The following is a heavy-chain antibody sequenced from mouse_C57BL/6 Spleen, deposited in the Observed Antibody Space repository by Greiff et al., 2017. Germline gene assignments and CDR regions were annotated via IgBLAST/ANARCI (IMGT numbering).Heavy chain of an antibody. CDR1: GFTFSDYG. CDR2: ISSGSSTI. V-gene: IGHV5-17*01. D-gene: IGHD2-10*02. CDR3: ARPRYEAMDY. Sequence: DVMLVESGGGLVKPGGSLKLSCAASGFTFSDYGMHWVRQAPEKGLEWVAYISSGSSTIYYADTVKGRFTISRDNAKNTLFLQMTSLRSEDTAMYYCARPRYEAMDYWGQGTSVTVSS. J-gene: IGHJ4*01.